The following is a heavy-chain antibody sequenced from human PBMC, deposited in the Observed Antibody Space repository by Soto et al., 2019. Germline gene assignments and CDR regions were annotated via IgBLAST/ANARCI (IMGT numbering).Heavy chain of an antibody. CDR3: ARPSYYDILTGYYAPEAFDI. V-gene: IGHV5-51*01. CDR2: IYPGDSDT. CDR1: GYRFTSYW. J-gene: IGHJ3*02. D-gene: IGHD3-9*01. Sequence: GESLKISCKGSGYRFTSYWIGWVRQMPGKGLEWMGIIYPGDSDTRYSPSFQGQVTISADKSISTAYLQWSSLKASDTAMYYCARPSYYDILTGYYAPEAFDIWGQGTMVTVSS.